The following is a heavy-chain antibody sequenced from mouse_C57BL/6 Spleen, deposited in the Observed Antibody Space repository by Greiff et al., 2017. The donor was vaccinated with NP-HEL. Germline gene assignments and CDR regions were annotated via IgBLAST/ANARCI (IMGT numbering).Heavy chain of an antibody. J-gene: IGHJ4*01. CDR2: IWSGGST. D-gene: IGHD2-3*01. CDR3: ARHVYDGYYVAMDY. CDR1: GFSLTSYG. V-gene: IGHV2-2*01. Sequence: VQRVESGPGLVQPSQSLSITCTVSGFSLTSYGVHWVRQSPGKGLEWLGVIWSGGSTDYNAAFISRLSISKDNSKSQVFFKMNSLQADDTAIYYCARHVYDGYYVAMDYWGQGTSVTVSS.